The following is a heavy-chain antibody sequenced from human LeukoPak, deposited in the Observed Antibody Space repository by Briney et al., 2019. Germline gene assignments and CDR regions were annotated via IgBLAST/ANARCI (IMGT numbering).Heavy chain of an antibody. Sequence: GEALRLSCAASGFTFSDYYMSWIRQAPGKGLEWVSYIDYISTSTNNADSVKGRFTISRDNAKKSLYLQMNRLRDEDTAVYYCGTIAAAENYWGQGTLVTVSS. CDR1: GFTFSDYY. CDR2: IDYISTST. J-gene: IGHJ4*02. V-gene: IGHV3-11*03. D-gene: IGHD6-13*01. CDR3: GTIAAAENY.